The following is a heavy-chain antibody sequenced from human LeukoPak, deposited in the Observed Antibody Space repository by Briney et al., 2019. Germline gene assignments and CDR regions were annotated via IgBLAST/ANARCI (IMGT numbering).Heavy chain of an antibody. J-gene: IGHJ4*02. V-gene: IGHV4-34*01. CDR1: DGSFSSYY. CDR2: INHSGST. D-gene: IGHD3-22*01. Sequence: SETLSLTCGVYDGSFSSYYWSWIRQPPGKGLEWIGEINHSGSTNYNPSLKSRVTISVDTSKNQFSLKLSSVTAADTAVYYCARISSGYYPFDYWGQGTLVTVSS. CDR3: ARISSGYYPFDY.